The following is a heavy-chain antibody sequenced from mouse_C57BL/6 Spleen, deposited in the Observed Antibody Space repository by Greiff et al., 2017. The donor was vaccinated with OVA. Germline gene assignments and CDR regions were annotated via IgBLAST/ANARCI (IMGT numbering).Heavy chain of an antibody. J-gene: IGHJ3*01. D-gene: IGHD2-3*01. V-gene: IGHV1-55*01. CDR3: ALIYDGYSPVAY. CDR1: GYTFTSYW. CDR2: IYPGSGST. Sequence: VQLQQPGAELVKPGASVKMSCKASGYTFTSYWITWVKQRPGQGLEWIGDIYPGSGSTNYNEKFKSKATLTVDTSSSTAYMQLSSLTSEDSAVYYCALIYDGYSPVAYWGQGTLVTVSA.